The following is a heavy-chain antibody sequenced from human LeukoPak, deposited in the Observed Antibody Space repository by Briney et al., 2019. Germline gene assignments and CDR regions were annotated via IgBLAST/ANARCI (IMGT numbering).Heavy chain of an antibody. D-gene: IGHD6-13*01. CDR1: GFTFDDYA. J-gene: IGHJ4*02. V-gene: IGHV3-9*01. CDR3: ATIRRPEQIAAAGRLPLHYFDY. CDR2: ISWNSGSI. Sequence: GGSLRLSCAASGFTFDDYAMHWVRQAPGKGLEWVSGISWNSGSIGYADSVKGRFTISRDNAKNSLYLQMNSLRSEDTAVYYCATIRRPEQIAAAGRLPLHYFDYWGQGTLVTVSS.